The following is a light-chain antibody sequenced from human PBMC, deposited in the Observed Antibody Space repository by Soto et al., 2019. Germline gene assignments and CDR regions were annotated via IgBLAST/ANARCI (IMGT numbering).Light chain of an antibody. J-gene: IGKJ3*01. CDR2: KAS. Sequence: DIQMTQSPSTLSASIGDRVTITCRASQSIGTWLAWYQQIPGKAPKLLIYKASSLAGGVPSRFSGSGSGTEFTLTISSMQPDDFATYYCQRYNRLFAFGPGTKVDIK. V-gene: IGKV1-5*03. CDR3: QRYNRLFA. CDR1: QSIGTW.